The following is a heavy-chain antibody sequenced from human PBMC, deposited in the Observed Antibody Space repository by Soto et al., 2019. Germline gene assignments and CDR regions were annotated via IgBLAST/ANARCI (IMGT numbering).Heavy chain of an antibody. J-gene: IGHJ4*02. CDR2: ISYDGSNK. CDR1: GFTFSSYG. D-gene: IGHD3-3*01. V-gene: IGHV3-30*18. CDR3: ANLYDSARDY. Sequence: GSLRLSCAASGFTFSSYGMHWVRQAPGKGLEWVAVISYDGSNKYYADSVKGRFTISRDNSKNTLYLQMNSLRAEDTAVYYCANLYDSARDYWGQGTLVTVSS.